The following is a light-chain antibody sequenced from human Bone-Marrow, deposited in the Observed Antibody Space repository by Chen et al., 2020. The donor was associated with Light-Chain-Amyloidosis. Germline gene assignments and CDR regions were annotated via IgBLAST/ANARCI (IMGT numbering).Light chain of an antibody. CDR3: QVWDSSLNHV. CDR2: DDR. CDR1: NIGSAA. V-gene: IGLV3-21*02. J-gene: IGLJ1*01. Sequence: SYVLTQPPSVSVAPGQTASITCEGDNIGSAAVHWYQHKPGQAPVLVVYDDRDRPSGIPERFSGSNSGNTATLTISRVEAGDEADYFCQVWDSSLNHVFGTGTKVSVL.